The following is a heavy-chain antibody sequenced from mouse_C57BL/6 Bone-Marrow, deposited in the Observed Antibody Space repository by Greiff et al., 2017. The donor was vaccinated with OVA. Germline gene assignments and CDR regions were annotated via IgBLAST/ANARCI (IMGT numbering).Heavy chain of an antibody. V-gene: IGHV14-4*01. CDR2: IDPENGDT. CDR1: GFNIKDDY. CDR3: TTPYGYDVYYCDY. D-gene: IGHD2-2*01. J-gene: IGHJ2*01. Sequence: EVQLVESGAELVRPGASVKLSCTASGFNIKDDYMHWVKQRPEQGLEWIGWIDPENGDTEYASKFQGKATIPADTSSNTAYLQLSSLTSEDTAVYYCTTPYGYDVYYCDYWGQGTTLTVSS.